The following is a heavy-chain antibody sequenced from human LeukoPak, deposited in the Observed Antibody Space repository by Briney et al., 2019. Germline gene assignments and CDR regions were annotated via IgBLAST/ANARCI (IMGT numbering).Heavy chain of an antibody. V-gene: IGHV3-48*02. Sequence: GGSLRLSCAASAFSFSAYSMNWVRQAPGKGLEWVSYISSSSRTTYYADSVKGRFTISRDNAKNSLYLQMKSLRDGDTAVYYCARYGSGTSYITNYFDYWGQGTLVTVSS. CDR1: AFSFSAYS. CDR2: ISSSSRTT. J-gene: IGHJ4*02. CDR3: ARYGSGTSYITNYFDY. D-gene: IGHD3-10*01.